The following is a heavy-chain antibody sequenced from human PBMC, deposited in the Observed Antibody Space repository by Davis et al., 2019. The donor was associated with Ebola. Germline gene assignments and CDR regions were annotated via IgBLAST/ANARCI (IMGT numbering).Heavy chain of an antibody. V-gene: IGHV3-73*01. Sequence: GESLKISCAASGFTFSSYSMNWVRQASGKGLEWVGRIRSKANSYATAYAASVKGRFTISRDDSKNTAYLQMNSLKTEDTAVHYCTITVTTFDYWGQGTLVTVSS. CDR3: TITVTTFDY. CDR2: IRSKANSYAT. CDR1: GFTFSSYS. D-gene: IGHD4-17*01. J-gene: IGHJ4*02.